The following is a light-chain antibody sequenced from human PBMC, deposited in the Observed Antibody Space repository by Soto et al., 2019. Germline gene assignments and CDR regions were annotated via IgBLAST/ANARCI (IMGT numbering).Light chain of an antibody. CDR2: GAS. J-gene: IGKJ1*01. Sequence: EIVGTQSPGTLPLSPGERVTLSCRASQSVSGIYLAWYQQKPGQAPRLLISGASSRATGIPDRFSGSGSGTDFTLTINLLEPEDIAVYYCQHYDSSPWTFGQGTRVEIK. CDR1: QSVSGIY. CDR3: QHYDSSPWT. V-gene: IGKV3-20*01.